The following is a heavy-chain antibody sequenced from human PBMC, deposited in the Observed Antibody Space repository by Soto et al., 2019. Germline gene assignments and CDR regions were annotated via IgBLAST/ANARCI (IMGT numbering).Heavy chain of an antibody. J-gene: IGHJ6*02. CDR3: AREGVGLTGYYPYHYYYAMDA. V-gene: IGHV1-2*04. CDR1: GFTFTGYY. D-gene: IGHD3-9*01. Sequence: GASVKVSCKASGFTFTGYYLHWVRQAPEQGPEWMGWINLNSGGTNYAQTFQDWVTMTRDSSISTAYMELSRLRSDDTAVYYCAREGVGLTGYYPYHYYYAMDAWGQGTTVTVSS. CDR2: INLNSGGT.